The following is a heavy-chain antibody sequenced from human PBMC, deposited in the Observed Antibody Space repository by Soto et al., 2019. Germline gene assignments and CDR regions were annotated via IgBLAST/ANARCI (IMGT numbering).Heavy chain of an antibody. V-gene: IGHV1-18*01. CDR1: GYTFTSYG. J-gene: IGHJ5*02. D-gene: IGHD3-3*01. Sequence: ASVKVSCKASGYTFTSYGISWVRQAPGQGLEWMGWISAYNGNTNYAQKLQGRVTMTTDTSTSTAYMELRSLRSDDTAVYYCARDRAYYDFWSGLGRFDPWGQGPLVPSPQ. CDR3: ARDRAYYDFWSGLGRFDP. CDR2: ISAYNGNT.